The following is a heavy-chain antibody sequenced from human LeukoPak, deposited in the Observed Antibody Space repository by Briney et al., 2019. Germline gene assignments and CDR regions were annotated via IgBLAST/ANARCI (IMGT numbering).Heavy chain of an antibody. J-gene: IGHJ6*03. V-gene: IGHV3-66*01. CDR3: ARVYYGSRPSYYYYYMDV. D-gene: IGHD3-22*01. CDR2: IYSGGST. Sequence: GGSLRLSCAASGFTVSSNYMSWVRQAPGKGLEWVSVIYSGGSTYYADSVKGRFTISRDNSKNTLYLQMNSLRAEDTAVYYCARVYYGSRPSYYYYYMDVWGKGTTVTISS. CDR1: GFTVSSNY.